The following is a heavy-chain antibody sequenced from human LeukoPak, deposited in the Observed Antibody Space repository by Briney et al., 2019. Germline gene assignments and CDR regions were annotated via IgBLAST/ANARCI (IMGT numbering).Heavy chain of an antibody. J-gene: IGHJ4*02. Sequence: SVKVSCKASGGTFSSYAISWVRQAPGQGLEWMGGIIPIFGTANYAQKFQGRVTITTDESTSTAYMELSSLRSEDTAVYYCARETPMIAFGGVFDYWGQGTLVTVSS. CDR2: IIPIFGTA. D-gene: IGHD3-16*01. V-gene: IGHV1-69*05. CDR3: ARETPMIAFGGVFDY. CDR1: GGTFSSYA.